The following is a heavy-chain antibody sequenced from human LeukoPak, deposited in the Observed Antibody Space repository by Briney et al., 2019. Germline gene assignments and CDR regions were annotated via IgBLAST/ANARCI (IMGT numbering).Heavy chain of an antibody. J-gene: IGHJ3*02. CDR3: ASARDSSGYYSHDGFDI. CDR1: GFTFSTYA. Sequence: PGGSLRLSCAASGFTFSTYAMNWVRQAPGKGLEWVSGISGSSASTYYADSVKGRFTISRDNSKNTLYVQMNSLRAEDTAVYYCASARDSSGYYSHDGFDIWGQGTMVTVSS. V-gene: IGHV3-23*01. CDR2: ISGSSAST. D-gene: IGHD3-22*01.